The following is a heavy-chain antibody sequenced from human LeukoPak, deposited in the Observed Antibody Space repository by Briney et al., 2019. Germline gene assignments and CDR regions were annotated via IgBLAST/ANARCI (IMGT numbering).Heavy chain of an antibody. D-gene: IGHD3-22*01. CDR3: ARGPPNYYDSSGYFYL. J-gene: IGHJ4*02. CDR1: GFTFNNFE. CDR2: IGSSGNTI. Sequence: GSLRLSCAASGFTFNNFEMNWVRQAPGKGLGWVSYIGSSGNTIYYADSVKGRFTISRDNAKNSLYLQMNSLRAEDTALYFCARGPPNYYDSSGYFYLWGQGTLVTVSS. V-gene: IGHV3-48*03.